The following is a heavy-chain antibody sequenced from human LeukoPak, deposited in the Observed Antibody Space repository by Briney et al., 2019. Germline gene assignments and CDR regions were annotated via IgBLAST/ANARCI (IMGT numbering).Heavy chain of an antibody. CDR2: ISGSGGST. D-gene: IGHD5-18*01. Sequence: GGSLRLSCAASGFTFSSYAMSWVRQAPGKGLEWVSAISGSGGSTYYADSVKGRFTISRDNSNNTLYLQMNSLRAEDTAVYYCAKGAYSYGSPLYYFDYWGQGTLVTVSS. J-gene: IGHJ4*02. V-gene: IGHV3-23*01. CDR3: AKGAYSYGSPLYYFDY. CDR1: GFTFSSYA.